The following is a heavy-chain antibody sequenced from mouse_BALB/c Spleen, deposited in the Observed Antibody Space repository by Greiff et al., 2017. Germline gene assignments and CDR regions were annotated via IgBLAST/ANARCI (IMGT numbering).Heavy chain of an antibody. Sequence: GVSVKISCKGSGYTFTDYAMHWVKQSHAKSLEWIGVISTYYGDASYNQKFKGKATMTVDKSSSTAYMELARLTSEDSAIYYCARRRDYYGSSYYYAMDYWGQGTSVTVSS. D-gene: IGHD1-1*01. CDR3: ARRRDYYGSSYYYAMDY. J-gene: IGHJ4*01. V-gene: IGHV1S137*01. CDR2: ISTYYGDA. CDR1: GYTFTDYA.